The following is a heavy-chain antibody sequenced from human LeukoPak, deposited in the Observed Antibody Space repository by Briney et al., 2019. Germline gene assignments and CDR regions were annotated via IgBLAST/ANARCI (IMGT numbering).Heavy chain of an antibody. Sequence: SETLSLTCTVSGGSISSSSYYWGWIRQPPGKGLEWIGSIYYSGSTNYNPSLKSRVTISVDTSKNQFSLKLSSVTAADTAVYYCARVSGTWFDPWGQGTLVTVSS. CDR1: GGSISSSSYY. V-gene: IGHV4-39*07. CDR2: IYYSGST. J-gene: IGHJ5*02. D-gene: IGHD1-26*01. CDR3: ARVSGTWFDP.